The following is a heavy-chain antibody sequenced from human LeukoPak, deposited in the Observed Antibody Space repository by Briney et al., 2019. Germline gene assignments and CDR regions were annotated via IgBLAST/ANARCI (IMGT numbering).Heavy chain of an antibody. Sequence: SETLSLTCTVSGGSISSYYWSWIRQPPGKGLEWIGYIYYSGSTNYNPSLKSRVTISVDTSKNQFSLKLSSVTAADTAVYYCARSPPEALVVAAIGWFDPWGQETLVTVPS. D-gene: IGHD2-15*01. V-gene: IGHV4-59*01. CDR2: IYYSGST. CDR3: ARSPPEALVVAAIGWFDP. J-gene: IGHJ5*02. CDR1: GGSISSYY.